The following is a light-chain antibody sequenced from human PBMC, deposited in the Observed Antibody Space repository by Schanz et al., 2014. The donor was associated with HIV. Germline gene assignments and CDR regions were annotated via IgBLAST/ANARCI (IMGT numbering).Light chain of an antibody. J-gene: IGKJ2*01. CDR1: QSISPW. CDR2: EAS. Sequence: DIQMTQSPSTLSASVGDRVTITCRASQSISPWLAWYQQKPGKTPKLLINEASNLQSGVPSRFSGSGSGTEFTLTITSLQPDDFATYYCQQYDTYPYTFGQGTTL. V-gene: IGKV1-5*03. CDR3: QQYDTYPYT.